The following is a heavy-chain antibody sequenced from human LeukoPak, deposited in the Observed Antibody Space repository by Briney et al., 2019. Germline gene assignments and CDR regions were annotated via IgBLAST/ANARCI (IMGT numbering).Heavy chain of an antibody. Sequence: GGSLRLSCAASGFTFSSYAMSWVRQAPGKGLEWVSAISGSGGSTYYADSVKGRFTISRDNSKNTLYLQMNSLRAEDTAVYYCAAGGLGELSLSDFDYWGQGTLVTVSS. CDR3: AAGGLGELSLSDFDY. D-gene: IGHD3-16*02. V-gene: IGHV3-23*01. J-gene: IGHJ4*02. CDR1: GFTFSSYA. CDR2: ISGSGGST.